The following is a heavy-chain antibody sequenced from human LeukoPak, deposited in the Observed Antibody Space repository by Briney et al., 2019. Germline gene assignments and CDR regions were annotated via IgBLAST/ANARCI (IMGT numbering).Heavy chain of an antibody. J-gene: IGHJ4*02. CDR2: IYHSGST. D-gene: IGHD6-13*01. V-gene: IGHV4-4*02. Sequence: PSETLSLTCAVSGGSISSSNWWSWVRQPPGKGLEWIGEIYHSGSTNYNPSLKSRVTISVDKSKNQFSLKLSSVTAADTAVYYCARQGYSSWYVPPDYWGQGTLVTVSS. CDR3: ARQGYSSWYVPPDY. CDR1: GGSISSSNW.